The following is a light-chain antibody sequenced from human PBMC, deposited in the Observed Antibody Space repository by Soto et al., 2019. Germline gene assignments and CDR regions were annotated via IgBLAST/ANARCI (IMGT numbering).Light chain of an antibody. CDR1: QTVRSR. CDR2: NAS. Sequence: DIEMTQSPATLSASVGDRATISCRASQTVRSRLAWYQQKPGKAPKLLIYNASTLKSGVPSRFSGSGSGTEFTLTISSLQPDDFATYYCQHYNSYSETFGQGTKVDIK. V-gene: IGKV1-5*01. J-gene: IGKJ1*01. CDR3: QHYNSYSET.